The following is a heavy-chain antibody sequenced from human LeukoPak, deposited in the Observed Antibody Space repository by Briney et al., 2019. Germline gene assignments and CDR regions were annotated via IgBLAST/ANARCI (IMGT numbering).Heavy chain of an antibody. D-gene: IGHD3-10*01. CDR1: GFTFSNAW. J-gene: IGHJ4*02. Sequence: PGGSLRLSCAASGFTFSNAWMSWVRQAPGKGLEWVGRIKSKTDGGTADYAAPVKGRFTISRDDSKNTLYLQMNSLKTEDTAVYYCTTAVRLLWFGALTQNDYWGQGTLVTVSS. V-gene: IGHV3-15*01. CDR3: TTAVRLLWFGALTQNDY. CDR2: IKSKTDGGTA.